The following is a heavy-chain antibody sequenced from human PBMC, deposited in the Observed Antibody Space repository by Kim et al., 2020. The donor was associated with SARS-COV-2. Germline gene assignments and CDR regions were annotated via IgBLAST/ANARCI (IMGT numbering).Heavy chain of an antibody. CDR3: ANLPTIYYYGMDV. Sequence: AESVKGRFTISRDNSTNTLYLQMNSLRAEDTAVYYCANLPTIYYYGMDVWGQGTTVTVSS. J-gene: IGHJ6*02. V-gene: IGHV3-23*01. D-gene: IGHD5-12*01.